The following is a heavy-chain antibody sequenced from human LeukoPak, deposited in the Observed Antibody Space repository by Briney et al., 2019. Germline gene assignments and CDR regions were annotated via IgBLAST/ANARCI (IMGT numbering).Heavy chain of an antibody. V-gene: IGHV3-7*01. CDR3: ARGAIFGDY. D-gene: IGHD3-3*01. J-gene: IGHJ4*02. CDR2: IKQDGSEE. Sequence: GGSLRLSCAASTFTFSSYWMSWVRQAPGKGLEWVANIKQDGSEEYYVDSVKGRFTISRDNAKNSLYLQMNSLRAEDTAVYYCARGAIFGDYWGQGTLVTVSS. CDR1: TFTFSSYW.